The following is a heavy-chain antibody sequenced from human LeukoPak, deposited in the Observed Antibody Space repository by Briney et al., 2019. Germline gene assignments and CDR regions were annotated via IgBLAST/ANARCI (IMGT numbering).Heavy chain of an antibody. CDR1: GFTFRNYG. CDR2: ISSSSSYM. CDR3: ARDSDYGFDY. J-gene: IGHJ4*02. Sequence: GGTLRLSCAVSGFTFRNYGMTWVRQAPGKGLEWVSSISSSSSYMYYADSVRGRFTISRDNAKNSLYLQMNSPRAEDTAVYYCARDSDYGFDYWGQGTLVTVSS. D-gene: IGHD4/OR15-4a*01. V-gene: IGHV3-21*01.